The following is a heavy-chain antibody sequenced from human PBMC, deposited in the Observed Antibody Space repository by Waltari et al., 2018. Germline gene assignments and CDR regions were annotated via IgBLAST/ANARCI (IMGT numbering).Heavy chain of an antibody. CDR1: GGSISSSSYY. J-gene: IGHJ3*02. Sequence: QLQLQESGPGLVKPSETLSLTCTVSGGSISSSSYYWGWNRQPPGKGLEWIGSIYYSGSTYYNPSLKSRVTISVDTSKNQFSLKLSSVTAADTAVYYCARDRYSGSRGAFDIWGQGTMVTVSS. V-gene: IGHV4-39*07. CDR2: IYYSGST. D-gene: IGHD1-26*01. CDR3: ARDRYSGSRGAFDI.